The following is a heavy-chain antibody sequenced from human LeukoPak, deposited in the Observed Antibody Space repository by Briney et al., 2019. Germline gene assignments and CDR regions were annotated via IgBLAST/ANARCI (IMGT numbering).Heavy chain of an antibody. J-gene: IGHJ4*02. CDR3: ARDRSGYDHLDY. Sequence: ASETLSLTCTVSGDSINSVDYYWRWIRQPPGKGLEWIGYIYYSGSTYYNPSLKSRITISVDTSKNQFSLKLSSVTAADTAVYYCARDRSGYDHLDYWRQGTVVSVFS. V-gene: IGHV4-30-4*01. CDR2: IYYSGST. CDR1: GDSINSVDYY. D-gene: IGHD5-12*01.